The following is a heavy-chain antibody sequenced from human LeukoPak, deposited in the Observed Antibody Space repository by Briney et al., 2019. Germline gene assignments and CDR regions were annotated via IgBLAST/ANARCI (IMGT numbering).Heavy chain of an antibody. D-gene: IGHD3-16*01. V-gene: IGHV3-30*18. CDR1: GFTFSSYG. J-gene: IGHJ4*02. Sequence: GGSLRLSCAASGFTFSSYGMHWVRQAPGKGLEWVAVISYDGSNKYYADSVKGRFTISRDNSKNTLYLQMNSLRAEDTAVYYCAKAAPLGPRDYVYYFDYWGQGALVTVSS. CDR2: ISYDGSNK. CDR3: AKAAPLGPRDYVYYFDY.